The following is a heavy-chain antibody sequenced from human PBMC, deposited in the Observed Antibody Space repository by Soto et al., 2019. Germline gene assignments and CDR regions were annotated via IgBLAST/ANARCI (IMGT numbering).Heavy chain of an antibody. CDR2: IIPIFGTA. D-gene: IGHD6-13*01. J-gene: IGHJ4*02. V-gene: IGHV1-69*12. Sequence: QVQLVQSGAAVKKPGSSVKVSCKASGGTFSSYAISWVRQAPGQGLEWMGGIIPIFGTANYAQKFQGRVTITADESTTTAYMELSSLRSEDTAVYYCARVPFRSYSSSWYGYWGQGTLVTVSS. CDR3: ARVPFRSYSSSWYGY. CDR1: GGTFSSYA.